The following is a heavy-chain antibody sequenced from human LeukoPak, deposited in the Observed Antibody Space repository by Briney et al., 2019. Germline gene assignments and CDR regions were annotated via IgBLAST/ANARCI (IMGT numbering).Heavy chain of an antibody. V-gene: IGHV4-4*07. CDR3: ARGRALGYCSSTSCPYYYYYGMDV. Sequence: SETLSLTCTVSGGSISSYYWSWIRQPAGKGLEWIGRIYTSGSTNYNPSLKSRVTMSVDTSKNQFSLKLSSVTAADTAVYYCARGRALGYCSSTSCPYYYYYGMDVWGQGTTVTVS. D-gene: IGHD2-2*01. CDR2: IYTSGST. J-gene: IGHJ6*02. CDR1: GGSISSYY.